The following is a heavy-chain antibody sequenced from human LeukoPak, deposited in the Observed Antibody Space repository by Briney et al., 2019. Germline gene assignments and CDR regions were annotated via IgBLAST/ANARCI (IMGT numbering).Heavy chain of an antibody. Sequence: SETLSLTCTVSGASISSYYWTWIRQPPGKGLEWIGFIYTRGTTSYNPSLKSRVTISADTSKNQFSLRLSSVTAADTAAYYCARQSTEFHQYMDVWGKGTTVTVSS. D-gene: IGHD1-1*01. J-gene: IGHJ6*03. V-gene: IGHV4-4*09. CDR3: ARQSTEFHQYMDV. CDR1: GASISSYY. CDR2: IYTRGTT.